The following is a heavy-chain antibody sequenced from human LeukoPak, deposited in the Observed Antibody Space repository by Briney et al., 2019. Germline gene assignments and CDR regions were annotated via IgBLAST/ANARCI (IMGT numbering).Heavy chain of an antibody. V-gene: IGHV1-24*01. J-gene: IGHJ4*02. Sequence: GASVKVSCKVSGYALTELSIHWVRQAPGQGLEWMGGVNPKDGATIYAQNFQGRATVTDDRSTGTTYMELSGLTSEDTALYYCAGDVLVSGGSYYHGYWGQGTLVTVSS. CDR2: VNPKDGAT. CDR1: GYALTELS. CDR3: AGDVLVSGGSYYHGY. D-gene: IGHD3-10*01.